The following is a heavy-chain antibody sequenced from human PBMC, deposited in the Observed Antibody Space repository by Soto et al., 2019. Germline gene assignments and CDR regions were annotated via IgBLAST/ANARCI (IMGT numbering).Heavy chain of an antibody. J-gene: IGHJ6*02. V-gene: IGHV4-30-4*01. CDR2: IYYSGST. CDR1: GGSISSGDYY. CDR3: ARDRYPLWLRNYYYGMDV. D-gene: IGHD5-18*01. Sequence: PSETLSLTCTVSGGSISSGDYYWSWIRQPPGKGLEWIGYIYYSGSTYYNPSLKSRVTISVDTSKNQFSLKLSSVTAADTAVYYCARDRYPLWLRNYYYGMDVWGQGTTVTVSS.